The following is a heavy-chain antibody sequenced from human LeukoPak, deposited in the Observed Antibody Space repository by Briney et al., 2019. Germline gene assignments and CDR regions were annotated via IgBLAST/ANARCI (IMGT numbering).Heavy chain of an antibody. J-gene: IGHJ6*02. D-gene: IGHD3-3*01. CDR2: IYTSGST. CDR3: ARDQPIFWSGFGYYYYGVDV. CDR1: GGSFSSYY. Sequence: SETLSLTCTVSGGSFSSYYWSWIRQPAGKGLEWIGRIYTSGSTNYNPSLKSRVTMSVDTSKNQFSLKLSSVTAADTAVYYCARDQPIFWSGFGYYYYGVDVWGQGTTVTVSS. V-gene: IGHV4-4*07.